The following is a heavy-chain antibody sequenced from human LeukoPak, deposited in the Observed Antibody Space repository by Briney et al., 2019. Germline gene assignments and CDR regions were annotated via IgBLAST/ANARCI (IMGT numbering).Heavy chain of an antibody. D-gene: IGHD3-22*01. CDR2: ISSSSSYI. Sequence: GGSLRLSCAASGFTFSSYAMSWVRQAPGKGLEWVSFISSSSSYIYYADSVKGRFTISRDNAKNSLYLQMNSLRAEDTAVYYCARNAASGVVVITSFDYWGQGTLVTVSS. J-gene: IGHJ4*02. CDR3: ARNAASGVVVITSFDY. CDR1: GFTFSSYA. V-gene: IGHV3-21*01.